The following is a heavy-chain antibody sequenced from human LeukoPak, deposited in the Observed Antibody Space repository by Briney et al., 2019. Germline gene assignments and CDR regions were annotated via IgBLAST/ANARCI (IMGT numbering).Heavy chain of an antibody. Sequence: GGSLRLSCEASGFTVSDSSVHWVRQPSGKGLEWVGRVRTKPNNYATTYAASVKGRFFISRDDSKNTAYLQMNSLKTEDTAIYYCTRGGSWCNGYYCYMDVWGKGTTV. CDR1: GFTVSDSS. J-gene: IGHJ6*03. D-gene: IGHD2-8*01. CDR2: VRTKPNNYAT. V-gene: IGHV3-73*01. CDR3: TRGGSWCNGYYCYMDV.